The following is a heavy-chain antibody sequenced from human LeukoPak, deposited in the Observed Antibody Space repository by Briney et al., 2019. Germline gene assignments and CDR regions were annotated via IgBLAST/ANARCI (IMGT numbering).Heavy chain of an antibody. CDR1: GFTFSSYS. J-gene: IGHJ4*02. Sequence: GGSLRLSCAASGFTFSSYSMSWVRQAPGKGLEWVSSISASPFSTYYADSVKGRFTISRDNSRNTLYLQMNTLRAEDTAVYYCARAEIWGQGTLVTVSS. CDR2: ISASPFST. CDR3: ARAEI. V-gene: IGHV3-23*01.